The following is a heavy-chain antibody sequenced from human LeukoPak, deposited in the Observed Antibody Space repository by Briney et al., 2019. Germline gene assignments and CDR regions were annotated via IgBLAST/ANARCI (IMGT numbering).Heavy chain of an antibody. V-gene: IGHV3-11*01. D-gene: IGHD2-15*01. CDR2: ISSSGSTI. CDR1: GFTFSDYY. Sequence: GGSLRLSCAASGFTFSDYYMSWIRQAPGKGLEWVSYISSSGSTIYYADSVKGRFTISRDNAKNSLYLQMNSLRAEDTAVYYCAREGVVVVSAASTDYYYYYGMDVWGQGTTVTVSS. CDR3: AREGVVVVSAASTDYYYYYGMDV. J-gene: IGHJ6*02.